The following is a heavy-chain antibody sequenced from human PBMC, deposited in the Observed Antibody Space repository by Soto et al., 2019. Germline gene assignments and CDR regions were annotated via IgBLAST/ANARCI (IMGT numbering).Heavy chain of an antibody. D-gene: IGHD2-8*02. CDR2: ILVDGRT. V-gene: IGHV3-23*01. Sequence: GGSLRLSCAASGFICSSYDMSWVRQAPGKGLEWVSTILVDGRTFYVDSVKGRFAISRDSSQNTVYLQMNSLTAGDTALYYCAKATATGGGAFDICGQGTMVTVSS. CDR1: GFICSSYD. CDR3: AKATATGGGAFDI. J-gene: IGHJ3*02.